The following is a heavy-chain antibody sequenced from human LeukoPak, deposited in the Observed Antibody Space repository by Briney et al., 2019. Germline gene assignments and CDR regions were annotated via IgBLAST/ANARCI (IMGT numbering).Heavy chain of an antibody. CDR2: INPKTGGT. V-gene: IGHV1-2*02. Sequence: ASVKVSCKASGYTFTDYFLHWLRQAPGQGLDWMGWINPKTGGTTYAQKFQGRVTMTRDTSISTGTMELTRLTSDDTAVYYCTRAYEYGWFDPWGQGTLVTVSS. CDR3: TRAYEYGWFDP. CDR1: GYTFTDYF. J-gene: IGHJ5*02. D-gene: IGHD3-16*01.